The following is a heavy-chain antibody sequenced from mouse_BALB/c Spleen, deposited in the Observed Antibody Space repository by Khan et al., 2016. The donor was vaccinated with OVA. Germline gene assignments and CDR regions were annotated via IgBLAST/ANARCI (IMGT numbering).Heavy chain of an antibody. CDR3: TGGGGGNRFAY. Sequence: QVQLQQSGAELVRPGVSVKISCKGSGYTFTDFTMHWVKQSHAKSLEWIGVISTYYGDVTYNQKFKGKATMTVDKSSSTAYMELARLTSEDSAIYYCTGGGGGNRFAYWGHGTLVTVSA. CDR2: ISTYYGDV. V-gene: IGHV1S137*01. J-gene: IGHJ3*01. CDR1: GYTFTDFT.